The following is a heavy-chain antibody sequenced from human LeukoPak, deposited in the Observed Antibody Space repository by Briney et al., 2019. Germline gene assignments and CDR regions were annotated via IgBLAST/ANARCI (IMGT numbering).Heavy chain of an antibody. V-gene: IGHV3-21*05. CDR2: INDDSSDI. D-gene: IGHD2-2*01. Sequence: GGPLRSPCAPSESTFILYALNWVRRPQGRGLRGVSYINDDSSDIHYAGSVRGRFTISRDDARKTLYLQLSSLRVEDTAVYYCARDTFQPGLIDSWGQGTLVTVSS. J-gene: IGHJ4*02. CDR3: ARDTFQPGLIDS. CDR1: ESTFILYA.